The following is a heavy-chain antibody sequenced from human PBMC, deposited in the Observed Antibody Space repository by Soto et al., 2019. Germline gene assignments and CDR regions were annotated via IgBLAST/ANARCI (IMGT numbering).Heavy chain of an antibody. CDR2: ISGSGGST. CDR1: GFTLSSYA. CDR3: AKDGVASTYEVLRFFDWCAPKYFHYRMDV. D-gene: IGHD3-9*01. Sequence: RRLSCAASGFTLSSYAMSWVRQAPGKGLEWVSAISGSGGSTYYADSVKGRFTISRDNAKKTLYLQMNRLRPEDTAVYYCAKDGVASTYEVLRFFDWCAPKYFHYRMDVWGQGTTVTVSS. J-gene: IGHJ6*02. V-gene: IGHV3-23*01.